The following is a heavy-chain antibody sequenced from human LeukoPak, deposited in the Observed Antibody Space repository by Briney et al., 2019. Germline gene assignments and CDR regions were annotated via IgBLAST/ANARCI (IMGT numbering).Heavy chain of an antibody. D-gene: IGHD6-19*01. CDR1: GGSPSGYY. V-gene: IGHV4-34*01. Sequence: PSETLSLTCAVSGGSPSGYYWTWIRQPPGKGLEWIGEINHSGGTNYNPSLKSRVTISVDTSKNQFSLKLSSVTAADTAVYYCARGRGGGQPGWRWGQGTLVTVSS. CDR3: ARGRGGGQPGWR. CDR2: INHSGGT. J-gene: IGHJ4*02.